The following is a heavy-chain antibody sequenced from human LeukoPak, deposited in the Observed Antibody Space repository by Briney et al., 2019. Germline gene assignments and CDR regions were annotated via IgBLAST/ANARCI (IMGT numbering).Heavy chain of an antibody. CDR1: GFTFSSYS. Sequence: GGSLRLXCAASGFTFSSYSMKWVRQAPGKGLESVSSISSSSSYIYYADSVKGRFTISRDNAKNSLYLQMNSLRAEDTAVYYCAREGVGYCSGGSCPDAFDIWGQGTMVTVSS. D-gene: IGHD2-15*01. V-gene: IGHV3-21*01. J-gene: IGHJ3*02. CDR2: ISSSSSYI. CDR3: AREGVGYCSGGSCPDAFDI.